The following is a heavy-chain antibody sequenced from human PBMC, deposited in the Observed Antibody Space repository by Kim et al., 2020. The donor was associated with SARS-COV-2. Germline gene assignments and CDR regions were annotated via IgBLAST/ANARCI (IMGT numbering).Heavy chain of an antibody. V-gene: IGHV1-2*02. D-gene: IGHD6-19*01. Sequence: ASVKVSCKASGYTFTGYYMHWVRQAPGQGLEWMGWINPNSGGTNYAQKFQGRVTMTRDTSISTAYMELSRLRSDDTAVYYCARSHEIAVAGTEIYRNWYFDLWGRGTLVTVSS. CDR1: GYTFTGYY. CDR3: ARSHEIAVAGTEIYRNWYFDL. CDR2: INPNSGGT. J-gene: IGHJ2*01.